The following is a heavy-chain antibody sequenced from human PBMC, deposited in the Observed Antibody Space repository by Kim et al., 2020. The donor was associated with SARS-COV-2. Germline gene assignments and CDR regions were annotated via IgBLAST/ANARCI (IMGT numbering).Heavy chain of an antibody. V-gene: IGHV3-7*01. CDR3: VKGGGTLDD. D-gene: IGHD3-16*01. CDR2: SDK. Sequence: SDKFYGDSGRGRFIISRDNAKNLLYLDMKKLGAEDTAVYYCVKGGGTLDDWGQGTLVTVSS. J-gene: IGHJ4*02.